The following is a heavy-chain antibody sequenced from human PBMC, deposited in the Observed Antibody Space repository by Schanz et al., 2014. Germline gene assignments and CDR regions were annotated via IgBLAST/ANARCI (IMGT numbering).Heavy chain of an antibody. CDR1: GFTVSSNH. CDR2: ISGTTTYT. J-gene: IGHJ6*03. Sequence: VQLVESGGGLVQPGGSLRLSCAVSGFTVSSNHMSWVRQAPGKGLEWVSYISGTTTYTNYADSVKGRFTISRDNAKNSLYLHMNTLGAEDTAVYYCARDGDRFYHNYYMDVWGKGTTVTVSS. V-gene: IGHV3-11*06. D-gene: IGHD4-17*01. CDR3: ARDGDRFYHNYYMDV.